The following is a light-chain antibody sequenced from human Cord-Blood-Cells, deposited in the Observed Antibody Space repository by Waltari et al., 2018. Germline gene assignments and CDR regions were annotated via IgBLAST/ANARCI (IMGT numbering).Light chain of an antibody. Sequence: QSALTQPRSVSGSPGQSVTISCTGTSSDVGGYNYVSWYQQHPGKAPKLMIYDVSKRASVVPDHFCGAKSGDTASLSIAVLQAEDEADYSGCSYAGSYNWVFGGGTKLTVL. J-gene: IGLJ3*02. CDR1: SSDVGGYNY. CDR3: CSYAGSYNWV. V-gene: IGLV2-11*01. CDR2: DVS.